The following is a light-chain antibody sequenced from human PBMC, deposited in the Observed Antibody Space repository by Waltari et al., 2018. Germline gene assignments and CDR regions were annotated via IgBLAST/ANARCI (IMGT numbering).Light chain of an antibody. J-gene: IGLJ2*01. Sequence: QSALTQPRSVSGSPGQSVTISCTGTSSDVGGYNSVPWYQQLPGKAPKLIIYEIKKRHSGVPDRFSGSKSGNTASLTISGLQAEDEADYYCCSYAGSYTFGVFGGGTKVTVL. CDR1: SSDVGGYNS. CDR3: CSYAGSYTFGV. V-gene: IGLV2-11*01. CDR2: EIK.